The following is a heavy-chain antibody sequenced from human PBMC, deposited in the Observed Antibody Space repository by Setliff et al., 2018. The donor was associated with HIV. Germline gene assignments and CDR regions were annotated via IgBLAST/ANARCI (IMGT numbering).Heavy chain of an antibody. J-gene: IGHJ4*02. CDR2: ISSSGTSI. CDR1: GFTFSSYE. Sequence: GGSLRLSCAASGFTFSSYEMNWVRQAPGKGLEWVSYISSSGTSIYYADSVKGRFTSSRDNAKNSLYLQMNSLRAEDTAFYYCARGRVPGNYWGQGTLVTVSS. CDR3: ARGRVPGNY. D-gene: IGHD2-2*01. V-gene: IGHV3-48*03.